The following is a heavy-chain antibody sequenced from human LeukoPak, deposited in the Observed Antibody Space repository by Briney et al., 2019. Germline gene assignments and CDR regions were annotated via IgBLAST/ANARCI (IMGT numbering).Heavy chain of an antibody. CDR2: ISSYNGNT. CDR3: ARDPQWGDYYDSSGYQFDY. Sequence: GASVKVSCKASGYTFSSYGISWVRQAPGQGLEWMGWISSYNGNTNYAQKLQGRVTMTTDTSTSTAYMELRSLRSDDTAVYYCARDPQWGDYYDSSGYQFDYWGQGTLVTVSS. CDR1: GYTFSSYG. V-gene: IGHV1-18*01. J-gene: IGHJ4*02. D-gene: IGHD3-22*01.